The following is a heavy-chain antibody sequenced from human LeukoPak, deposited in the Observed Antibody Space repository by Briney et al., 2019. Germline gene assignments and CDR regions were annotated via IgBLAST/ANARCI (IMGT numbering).Heavy chain of an antibody. CDR3: AKDRDVAMVRGVDFNY. CDR2: LSYDGSNK. V-gene: IGHV3-30*18. Sequence: GGSLRLSCAASGFTFSNYGIHWVRQAPGKGLEWVAVLSYDGSNKYYADSVKGRFTISRDNSKNTLYLQMNSLRAEDTAVYYCAKDRDVAMVRGVDFNYWGQGTLVTVSS. CDR1: GFTFSNYG. D-gene: IGHD3-10*01. J-gene: IGHJ4*02.